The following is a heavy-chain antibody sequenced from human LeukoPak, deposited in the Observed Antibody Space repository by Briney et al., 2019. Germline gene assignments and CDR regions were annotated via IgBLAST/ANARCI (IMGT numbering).Heavy chain of an antibody. V-gene: IGHV4-34*01. D-gene: IGHD3-3*01. Sequence: NPSETLSLTCAVYGGSFSGYYWSWIRQPPGKGLEWIGEINHSGSTNYNPSLKSRVTISVDTSKNQFSLKLNSVTAADTAVYYCARGLYDFWSGYYTQNWFDPWGQGTLVTVSS. J-gene: IGHJ5*02. CDR3: ARGLYDFWSGYYTQNWFDP. CDR1: GGSFSGYY. CDR2: INHSGST.